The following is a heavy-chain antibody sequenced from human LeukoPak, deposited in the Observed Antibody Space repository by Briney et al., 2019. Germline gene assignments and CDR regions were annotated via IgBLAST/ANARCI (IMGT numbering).Heavy chain of an antibody. CDR2: ISGSGGSA. V-gene: IGHV3-23*01. Sequence: GGSLRLSCAASGFTFSSYAMSWVRQAPGKGLEWVSAISGSGGSAYYADSVKGRFTISRDNSKNTLYLHMYSLKAEDTAVYYCAKLINYHGSGSYWYFDLRGRGTLVTVSS. CDR1: GFTFSSYA. D-gene: IGHD3-10*01. J-gene: IGHJ2*01. CDR3: AKLINYHGSGSYWYFDL.